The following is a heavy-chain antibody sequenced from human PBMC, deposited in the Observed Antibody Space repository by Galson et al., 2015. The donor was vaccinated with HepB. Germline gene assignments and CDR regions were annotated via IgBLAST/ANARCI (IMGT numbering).Heavy chain of an antibody. CDR3: ARGLGGSGSPFL. CDR2: ISSSSSTI. CDR1: GFTFSSYN. V-gene: IGHV3-48*01. D-gene: IGHD3-10*01. Sequence: SLRLSCAASGFTFSSYNMNWVRQAPGKGLEWVSYISSSSSTIYYADSVKGRFTISRDNAKNSLYLQMNSLRAEDTAVYYCARGLGGSGSPFLWGQVTLVTISS. J-gene: IGHJ4*02.